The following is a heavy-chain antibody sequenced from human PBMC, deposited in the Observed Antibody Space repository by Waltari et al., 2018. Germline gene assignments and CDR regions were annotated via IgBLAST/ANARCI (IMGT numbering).Heavy chain of an antibody. CDR2: IKSKTDGGTT. CDR1: GFTFSNAW. Sequence: EVQLVESGGGLVKPGGSLRLSCAASGFTFSNAWMSWVRQAPGKGLEWVGRIKSKTDGGTTNYAAPVKCRFTISRYDSKNTLYLQMNSLKTEDTAVYYCTTVTYYDFWSGYEFDYWGQGTLVTVSS. J-gene: IGHJ4*02. V-gene: IGHV3-15*01. D-gene: IGHD3-3*01. CDR3: TTVTYYDFWSGYEFDY.